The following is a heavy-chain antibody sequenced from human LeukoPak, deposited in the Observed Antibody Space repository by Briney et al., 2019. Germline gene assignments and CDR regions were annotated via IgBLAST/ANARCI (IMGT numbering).Heavy chain of an antibody. D-gene: IGHD1-1*01. CDR2: INPSGGST. V-gene: IGHV1-46*01. Sequence: ASVKVSCKASGYTFTSYYMHWVRQAPGQGLEWMGIINPSGGSTSYAQKFQGRVTMTRDTSTSTVYMELSSLRSEDTAVYYCAREPRTTGTAYPDYFDYWGQGTLVTVSS. CDR3: AREPRTTGTAYPDYFDY. J-gene: IGHJ4*02. CDR1: GYTFTSYY.